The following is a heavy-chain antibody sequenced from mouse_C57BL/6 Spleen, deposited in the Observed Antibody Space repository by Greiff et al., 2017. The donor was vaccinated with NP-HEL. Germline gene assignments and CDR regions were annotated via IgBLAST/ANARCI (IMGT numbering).Heavy chain of an antibody. V-gene: IGHV1-19*01. J-gene: IGHJ2*01. D-gene: IGHD1-1*01. CDR2: INPYNGGT. Sequence: EVTLQQSGPVLVKPGASVKMSCKASGYTFTDYYMSWVKQRHGTSLEWIGFINPYNGGTRYNQKLKGKATLTVDKSSSTAYMELNSLTYDDSAVDYCAREYDSSFDYLDYWGQGTTLTGSS. CDR3: AREYDSSFDYLDY. CDR1: GYTFTDYY.